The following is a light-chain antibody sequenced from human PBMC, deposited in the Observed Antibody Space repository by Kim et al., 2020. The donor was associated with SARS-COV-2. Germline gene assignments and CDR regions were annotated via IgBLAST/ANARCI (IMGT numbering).Light chain of an antibody. J-gene: IGKJ3*01. CDR3: QQYYSYPFT. V-gene: IGKV1-8*01. CDR1: QGISSY. CDR2: AAS. Sequence: ASTGDRVTITCRASQGISSYLAWYQQKPGRAPKLLIYAASTLQSGVPSRFSGSGSGTDFTLTISCLQSEDFATYYCQQYYSYPFTFGPGTKVDIK.